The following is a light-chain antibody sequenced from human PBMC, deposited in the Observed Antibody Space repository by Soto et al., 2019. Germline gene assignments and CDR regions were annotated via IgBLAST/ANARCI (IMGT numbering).Light chain of an antibody. V-gene: IGKV1-5*01. CDR1: QTISTL. Sequence: IQMTQSPSTLSASVGDRVTITCQASQTISTLLAWYQHKPGKAPHLLLYAASSLESGVPSRFSGSGSGTEFTLTISSLQPDDSATYYCQQYSSLVTFGQGTKLEI. CDR3: QQYSSLVT. J-gene: IGKJ2*01. CDR2: AAS.